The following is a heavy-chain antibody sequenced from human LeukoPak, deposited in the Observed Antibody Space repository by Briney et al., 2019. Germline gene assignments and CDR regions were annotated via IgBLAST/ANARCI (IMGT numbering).Heavy chain of an antibody. CDR2: IIPIFGTA. V-gene: IGHV1-69*13. Sequence: SVKVSCKASGYSFTGYYIHWVRQAPGQGLEWMGGIIPIFGTANYAQKFQGRVTITADESTSTAYMELSSLRSEDTAVYYCASSYDSSGYYPDYWGQGTLVTVSS. J-gene: IGHJ4*02. CDR1: GYSFTGYY. CDR3: ASSYDSSGYYPDY. D-gene: IGHD3-22*01.